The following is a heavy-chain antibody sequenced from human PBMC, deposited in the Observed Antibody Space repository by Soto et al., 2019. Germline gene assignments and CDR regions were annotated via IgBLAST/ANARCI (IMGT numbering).Heavy chain of an antibody. CDR2: INHSGST. CDR3: ARTIRGRPLDTNFDY. CDR1: GGSISSSSYY. Sequence: SETLSLTCTVSGGSISSSSYYWGWIRQPPGKGLEWIGEINHSGSTNYNPSLKSRVTISVDTSKNQFSLKLSSVTAADTAVYYCARTIRGRPLDTNFDYWGQGTLVTVSS. D-gene: IGHD3-10*01. V-gene: IGHV4-39*07. J-gene: IGHJ4*02.